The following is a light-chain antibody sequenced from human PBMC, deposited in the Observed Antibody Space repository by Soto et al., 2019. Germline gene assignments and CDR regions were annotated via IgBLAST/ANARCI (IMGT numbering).Light chain of an antibody. Sequence: DIQMTQSPSSLSASVGDRVTITCRASQSISSYLNWYQQKPGKAPKLLIYAASSLQSGVPSRFSGSGSGTDFTITISSLQPEDFATYYCQQYNSYPWTFGQGTKVEIK. CDR1: QSISSY. J-gene: IGKJ1*01. V-gene: IGKV1-39*01. CDR3: QQYNSYPWT. CDR2: AAS.